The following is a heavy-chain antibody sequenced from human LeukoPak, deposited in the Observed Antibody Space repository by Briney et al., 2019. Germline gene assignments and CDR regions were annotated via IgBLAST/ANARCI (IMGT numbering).Heavy chain of an antibody. J-gene: IGHJ4*02. D-gene: IGHD3-22*01. Sequence: GGSLRLSCAASGFTFSNSYMSWVRQAPGKGLEWVATIKEDGSAKYYADSVKGRFTISRDNSKNTLYLQMNSLRAEDTAVYYCANAYYYDSSGYPNLYYFDYWGQGTLVTVSS. V-gene: IGHV3-7*01. CDR3: ANAYYYDSSGYPNLYYFDY. CDR1: GFTFSNSY. CDR2: IKEDGSAK.